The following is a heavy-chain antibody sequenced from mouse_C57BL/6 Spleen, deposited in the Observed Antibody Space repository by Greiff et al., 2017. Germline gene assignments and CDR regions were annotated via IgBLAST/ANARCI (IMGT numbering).Heavy chain of an antibody. Sequence: VQGVESGGGLVKPGGSLKLSCAASGFTFSDYGMHWVRQAPEKGLEWVAYISSGSSTIYYADTVKGRFTISRDNAKNTLFLQMTSLRSEDTAMYYCAKAQLGVYYYAMDYWGQGTSVTVSS. CDR1: GFTFSDYG. V-gene: IGHV5-17*01. J-gene: IGHJ4*01. CDR3: AKAQLGVYYYAMDY. D-gene: IGHD4-1*02. CDR2: ISSGSSTI.